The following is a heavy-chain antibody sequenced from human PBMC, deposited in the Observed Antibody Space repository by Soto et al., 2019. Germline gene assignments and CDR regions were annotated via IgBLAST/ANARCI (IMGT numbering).Heavy chain of an antibody. CDR3: STSTWYAFDI. J-gene: IGHJ3*02. Sequence: GGSLRLSCAASGFTFSNSIINWVRQAPGQGLEWVSSISGSSDFLYYADSVKGRFTISRDTATNSLYLQMNSLRAEDTAVYYCSTSTWYAFDIWGQGTMVTVSS. V-gene: IGHV3-21*01. CDR2: ISGSSDFL. D-gene: IGHD6-13*01. CDR1: GFTFSNSI.